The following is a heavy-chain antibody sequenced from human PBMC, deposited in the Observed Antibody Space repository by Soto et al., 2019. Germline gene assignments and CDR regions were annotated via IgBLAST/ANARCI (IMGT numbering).Heavy chain of an antibody. Sequence: QVQLVQSGAEVKQPGASVKVSCKASGYTFTNYFIQWLRQAPGQRLEWMGWINPHDGGRNYAQKFQGRLAVTSDTSISTAYMEHSSLTSDDTPVYYCARDPCDDGGVTLDYWGQGTLVTVSS. V-gene: IGHV1-2*02. J-gene: IGHJ4*02. CDR1: GYTFTNYF. CDR2: INPHDGGR. D-gene: IGHD1-1*01. CDR3: ARDPCDDGGVTLDY.